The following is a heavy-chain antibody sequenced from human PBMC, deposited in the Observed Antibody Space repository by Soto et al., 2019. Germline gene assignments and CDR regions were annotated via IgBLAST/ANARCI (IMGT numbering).Heavy chain of an antibody. CDR3: ATLNSVGSDF. Sequence: GGSLRLSCAASGFTFSSYWMHWVRQAPGKGLVWVSRITSDGSTTNYADSVKGRFTISRDNAKNTVFLQMNSLRAEDTAVYYCATLNSVGSDFWGQGTLVTVSS. J-gene: IGHJ4*02. D-gene: IGHD2-2*03. CDR2: ITSDGSTT. CDR1: GFTFSSYW. V-gene: IGHV3-74*01.